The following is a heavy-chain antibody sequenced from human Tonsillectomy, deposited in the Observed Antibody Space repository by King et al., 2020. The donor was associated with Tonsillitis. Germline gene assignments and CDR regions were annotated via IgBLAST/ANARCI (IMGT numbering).Heavy chain of an antibody. Sequence: VQLVESGGGVVQPGRSLRLSCAASGFTFSNYGMHWLRQAPGKGLEWVELIAYDASYENYADSVKGRFAISRDNSKNTLHLEMHSLSVEDTAVYYCAKDCIGLSAWYFDLWGRGTLVTVSS. CDR3: AKDCIGLSAWYFDL. CDR2: IAYDASYE. CDR1: GFTFSNYG. D-gene: IGHD2-15*01. V-gene: IGHV3-30*18. J-gene: IGHJ2*01.